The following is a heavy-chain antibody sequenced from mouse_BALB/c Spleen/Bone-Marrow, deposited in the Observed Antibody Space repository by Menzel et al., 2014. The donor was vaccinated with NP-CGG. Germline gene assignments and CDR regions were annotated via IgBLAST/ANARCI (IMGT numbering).Heavy chain of an antibody. V-gene: IGHV1S41*01. CDR1: GYTFTGYW. CDR2: IAPGSGST. J-gene: IGHJ4*01. Sequence: DLVKPGASVKLSCEASGYTFTGYWINWIKQRPGQGLEWIGRIAPGSGSTYYNEMFKGKATLTVDTSSSTAYIQLSSLSSEDSAVYFCARFPIYYGNYGAMDYWGQGTSVTVSS. D-gene: IGHD2-1*01. CDR3: ARFPIYYGNYGAMDY.